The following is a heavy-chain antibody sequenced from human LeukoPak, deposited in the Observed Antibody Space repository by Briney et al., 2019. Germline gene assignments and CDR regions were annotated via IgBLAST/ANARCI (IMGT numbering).Heavy chain of an antibody. CDR1: GGSFSGYY. CDR3: ARDGLSSDSSGYFLTLIRPPQENFDY. Sequence: SETLSLTCAVYGGSFSGYYWGWIRQPPGKGLEWIGSIYYSGSTYYNPSLKSRVTISVDTSKNQFSLKLSSVTAADTAVYYCARDGLSSDSSGYFLTLIRPPQENFDYWGQGTLVTVSS. CDR2: IYYSGST. D-gene: IGHD3-22*01. J-gene: IGHJ4*02. V-gene: IGHV4-34*01.